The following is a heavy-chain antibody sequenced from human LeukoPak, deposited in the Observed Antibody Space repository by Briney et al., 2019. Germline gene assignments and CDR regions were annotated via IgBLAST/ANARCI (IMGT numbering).Heavy chain of an antibody. CDR1: GGSISSYN. CDR2: IYYSGST. CDR3: ASHVVTTWGDYFDY. D-gene: IGHD4-23*01. Sequence: SETLSLTCTVSGGSISSYNWSWIRQPPGQGLELIGYIYYSGSTNYNPSLKSRVTISVDTSKNHFSLNLSSVTAADTAVYYCASHVVTTWGDYFDYWGQGTLVTVSS. V-gene: IGHV4-59*08. J-gene: IGHJ4*02.